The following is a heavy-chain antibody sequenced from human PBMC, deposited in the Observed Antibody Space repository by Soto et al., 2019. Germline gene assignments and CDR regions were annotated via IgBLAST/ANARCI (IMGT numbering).Heavy chain of an antibody. CDR1: GFTFDDYA. CDR3: AKDMIRYYYGSGPLDY. Sequence: PGGSLRLSCAASGFTFDDYAMHWVRQAPGKGLEWVSGISWNSGSIGYADSVKGRFTISRDNAKNSLYLQMNSLRAEDTALYYCAKDMIRYYYGSGPLDYWGQGTLVTVSS. CDR2: ISWNSGSI. J-gene: IGHJ4*02. V-gene: IGHV3-9*01. D-gene: IGHD3-10*01.